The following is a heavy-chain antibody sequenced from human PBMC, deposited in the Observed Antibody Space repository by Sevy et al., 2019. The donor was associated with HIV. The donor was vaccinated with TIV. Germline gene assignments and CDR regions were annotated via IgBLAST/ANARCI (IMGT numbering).Heavy chain of an antibody. CDR3: ARDRFRAGATTGWFDP. V-gene: IGHV3-33*01. J-gene: IGHJ5*02. D-gene: IGHD1-26*01. Sequence: GGSLRLSCAASGFTLSSYGMHWVRQAPGKGLEWVAVIWYDGSNKYYADSVKGRFTISRDNSKNTLYLQMNSLRAEDTAVYYCARDRFRAGATTGWFDPWGQGTLVTVSS. CDR1: GFTLSSYG. CDR2: IWYDGSNK.